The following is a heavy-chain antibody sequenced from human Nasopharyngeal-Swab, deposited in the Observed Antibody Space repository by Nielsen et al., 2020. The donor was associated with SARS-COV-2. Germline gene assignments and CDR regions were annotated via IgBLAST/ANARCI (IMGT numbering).Heavy chain of an antibody. CDR2: MNPNSGNT. Sequence: ASVKVSCKASGYTFTSYDINWVRQATGQGLEWMGWMNPNSGNTGYAQKFQGRVTMTRNTSISTAYMELSSLRSEDTAVYYCARDPTYYYDSSGPSGYYYMDVWGKGTTVTVSS. CDR1: GYTFTSYD. D-gene: IGHD3-22*01. CDR3: ARDPTYYYDSSGPSGYYYMDV. V-gene: IGHV1-8*01. J-gene: IGHJ6*03.